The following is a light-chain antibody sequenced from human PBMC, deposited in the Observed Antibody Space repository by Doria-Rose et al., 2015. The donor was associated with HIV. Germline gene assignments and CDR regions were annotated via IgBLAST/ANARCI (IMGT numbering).Light chain of an antibody. CDR3: QHFDKYFSWT. J-gene: IGKJ1*01. CDR2: KAS. CDR1: QSISNW. V-gene: IGKV1-5*03. Sequence: DIRLTQSPSTLSASVGDRVTITCRASQSISNWLACYQQKPGQAPKPLIYKASTLQSGVPSRFRGSGSGTEFTLTINSLQPDDFATYYCQHFDKYFSWTFGHGTKVDIK.